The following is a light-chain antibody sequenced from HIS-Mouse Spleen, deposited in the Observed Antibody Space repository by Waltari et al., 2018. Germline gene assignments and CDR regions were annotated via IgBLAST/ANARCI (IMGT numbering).Light chain of an antibody. J-gene: IGLJ2*01. V-gene: IGLV3-10*01. CDR3: YSTDSSGNHRV. CDR2: EDS. CDR1: ALPKKY. Sequence: SYELTQPPSVSVSHGQTARITCSGDALPKKYAYWYQHKSGKAPVLVIYEDSKRPSGTPERFSGSSSGTMATLTISGAQVEDEADYYCYSTDSSGNHRVFGGGTKLTVL.